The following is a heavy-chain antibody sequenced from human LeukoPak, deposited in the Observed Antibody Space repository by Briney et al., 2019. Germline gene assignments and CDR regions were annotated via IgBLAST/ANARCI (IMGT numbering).Heavy chain of an antibody. J-gene: IGHJ6*02. CDR2: IYYSGST. V-gene: IGHV4-59*01. CDR3: ARGPRRAMVRAPTDWISYYYGMDV. D-gene: IGHD3-10*01. CDR1: GGSISSYY. Sequence: SETLSLTCTVSGGSISSYYWSWIRQPPGKGLEWIGYIYYSGSTNYNPSLKSRVTISVDTSKNQFSLKLSSVTAADTAVYYCARGPRRAMVRAPTDWISYYYGMDVWGQGTTVTVSS.